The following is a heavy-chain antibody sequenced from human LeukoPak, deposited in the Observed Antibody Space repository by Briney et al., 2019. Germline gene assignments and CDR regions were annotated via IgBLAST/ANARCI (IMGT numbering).Heavy chain of an antibody. CDR2: IRRGGNAK. J-gene: IGHJ4*02. V-gene: IGHV3-21*01. D-gene: IGHD2-21*01. CDR3: ADSEFDIPASFDL. Sequence: GGSLRLSCAASTFVFSVSSMNWVRQAPGKGLEWVSSIRRGGNAKHYADSVKGRFTISRDNATNSLYLQMDSLRVEDTAVFCAADSEFDIPASFDLWGQGTLVTVSS. CDR1: TFVFSVSS.